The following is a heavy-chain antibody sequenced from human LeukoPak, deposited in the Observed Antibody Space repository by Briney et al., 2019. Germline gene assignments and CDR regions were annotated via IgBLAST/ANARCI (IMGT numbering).Heavy chain of an antibody. CDR2: ISYDGSNK. V-gene: IGHV3-30-3*01. CDR3: ARDRDRGYSYGLFYFDY. CDR1: GFTFISYA. J-gene: IGHJ4*02. Sequence: GRSLRLSCAASGFTFISYAMHWVRQAPGKGLEWVAVISYDGSNKYYADSVKGRFTISRDNSKNTLYLQMNSLRAEDTAVYYCARDRDRGYSYGLFYFDYWGQGTLVTVSS. D-gene: IGHD5-18*01.